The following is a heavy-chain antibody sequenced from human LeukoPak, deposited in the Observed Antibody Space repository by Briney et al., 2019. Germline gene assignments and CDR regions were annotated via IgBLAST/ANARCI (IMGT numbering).Heavy chain of an antibody. CDR2: ITTDETT. J-gene: IGHJ4*02. CDR3: AKGWFATTDY. Sequence: PGGSLRLSCVASGFPFSVAWMHWFRQVPGKGLMWVSRITTDETTTYADSVRGRFSISRDNAKNTVYLQMNSLRVEDTAVYYCAKGWFATTDYWGQGILVTVSS. D-gene: IGHD1/OR15-1a*01. V-gene: IGHV3-74*01. CDR1: GFPFSVAW.